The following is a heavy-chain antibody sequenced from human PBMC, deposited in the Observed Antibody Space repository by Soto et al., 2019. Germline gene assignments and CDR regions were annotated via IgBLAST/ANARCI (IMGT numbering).Heavy chain of an antibody. J-gene: IGHJ6*02. CDR2: LVVGTGNT. Sequence: SVKVSCKTSGFTFRSSAVQWVRQARGQRLEWIGWLVVGTGNTNYAQKFQQRVTISSDRSTNTVSMELSSLTSEDTAVYYCATGAYCSGGSCSDYYYYYGMDLWGQGTKVTVSS. V-gene: IGHV1-58*01. D-gene: IGHD2-15*01. CDR3: ATGAYCSGGSCSDYYYYYGMDL. CDR1: GFTFRSSA.